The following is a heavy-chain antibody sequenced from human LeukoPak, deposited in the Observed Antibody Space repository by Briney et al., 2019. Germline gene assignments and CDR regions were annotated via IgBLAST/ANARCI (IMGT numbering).Heavy chain of an antibody. J-gene: IGHJ5*02. Sequence: ASVKVSCKASGYTFTSYGISWVRQAPGQGLEWMGWISVYNGNTNYAQKLQGRVTMTTDTSTSTAYMELRSLRSDDTAVYYCARRYSYGEVNWFDPWGQGTLVTVSS. CDR1: GYTFTSYG. D-gene: IGHD5-18*01. V-gene: IGHV1-18*01. CDR3: ARRYSYGEVNWFDP. CDR2: ISVYNGNT.